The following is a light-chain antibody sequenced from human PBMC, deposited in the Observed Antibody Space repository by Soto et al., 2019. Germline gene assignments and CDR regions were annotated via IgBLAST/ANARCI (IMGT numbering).Light chain of an antibody. CDR1: QSVSGW. V-gene: IGKV1-5*01. CDR2: DAS. CDR3: QHCDTYWA. J-gene: IGKJ1*01. Sequence: DIQMTQSPSTLSASVGDTVTFTFRASQSVSGWLAWYQQKPGMAPKLLISDASTLESGVPSRFSGSGSGTEFTLTISNLQPDDYATYYCQHCDTYWAFGQGTKVDIK.